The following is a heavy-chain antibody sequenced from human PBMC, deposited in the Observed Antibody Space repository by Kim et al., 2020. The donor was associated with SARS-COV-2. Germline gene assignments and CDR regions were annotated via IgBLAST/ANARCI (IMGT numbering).Heavy chain of an antibody. V-gene: IGHV1-3*01. CDR3: ARDSGSAYPSYNYGMDV. J-gene: IGHJ6*02. D-gene: IGHD3-10*01. CDR1: AFTFSRYA. Sequence: ASVKVSCKASAFTFSRYAMHWVRQAPGQGLEWMGWINAGSDKTKYSQKFQGRVTITRDTSANTALMELSTLRSEDTAVYYCARDSGSAYPSYNYGMDVWG. CDR2: INAGSDKT.